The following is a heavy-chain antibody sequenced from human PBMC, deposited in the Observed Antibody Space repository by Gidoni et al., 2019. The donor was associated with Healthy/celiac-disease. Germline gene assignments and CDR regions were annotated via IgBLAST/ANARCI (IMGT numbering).Heavy chain of an antibody. CDR2: IIPIFGTA. J-gene: IGHJ3*02. V-gene: IGHV1-69*01. CDR3: ARNPPLYGDYGPDAFDI. Sequence: QVQLVQSGAEVKKPGSSVKVSCKASGGAFSTYAISWVRQAPGQGLEWMGGIIPIFGTANYAQKFQGGVTITADESTRTAYMELSSLKSEDTAVYYCARNPPLYGDYGPDAFDIWGQGTMVTVSS. CDR1: GGAFSTYA. D-gene: IGHD4-17*01.